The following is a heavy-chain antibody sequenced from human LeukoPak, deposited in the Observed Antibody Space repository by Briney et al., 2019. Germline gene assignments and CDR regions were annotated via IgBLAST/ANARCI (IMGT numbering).Heavy chain of an antibody. Sequence: PGGSLRLSCAASGFTFSTYTMAWVRQAPGGGLEWVSGISGNGGRTYYADSVKGRFAISRDDSKSTLYLQMNSLRGEDTAVYYCAKDFGRNLGGPGYWGRGTPVIVSS. CDR2: ISGNGGRT. V-gene: IGHV3-23*01. CDR1: GFTFSTYT. J-gene: IGHJ4*02. D-gene: IGHD1-14*01. CDR3: AKDFGRNLGGPGY.